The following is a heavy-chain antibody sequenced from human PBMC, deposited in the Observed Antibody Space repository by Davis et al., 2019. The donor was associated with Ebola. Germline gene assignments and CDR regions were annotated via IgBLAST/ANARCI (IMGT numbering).Heavy chain of an antibody. Sequence: ASVKVSCKASGYTFTSYYMHWVRQAPGQGLEWMGMINPNDGRTIYAQKFQGRVTMTTDTSTGTAYLDLRSLRSDDSAVYYCARDGDTAPDSWGQGTLVTVSS. CDR1: GYTFTSYY. D-gene: IGHD5-18*01. CDR3: ARDGDTAPDS. CDR2: INPNDGRT. V-gene: IGHV1-46*01. J-gene: IGHJ4*02.